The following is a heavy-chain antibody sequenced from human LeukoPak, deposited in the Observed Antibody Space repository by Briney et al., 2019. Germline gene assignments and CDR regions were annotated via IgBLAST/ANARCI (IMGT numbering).Heavy chain of an antibody. CDR2: IKSKTDGGTT. CDR1: GFTFSNAW. J-gene: IGHJ4*02. CDR3: TTDQLRLVYDYVWGSYRADY. V-gene: IGHV3-15*01. D-gene: IGHD3-16*02. Sequence: GGSLRLSCAASGFTFSNAWMSWVRQAPGKGLEWVGRIKSKTDGGTTDYAAPVKGRFTISRDDSKNTLYLQMNSLKTEDTAVYYCTTDQLRLVYDYVWGSYRADYWGQGTLVTVSS.